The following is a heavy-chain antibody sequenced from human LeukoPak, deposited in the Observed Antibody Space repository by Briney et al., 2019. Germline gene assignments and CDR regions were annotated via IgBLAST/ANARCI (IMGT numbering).Heavy chain of an antibody. D-gene: IGHD4-17*01. V-gene: IGHV1-2*02. Sequence: ASVKVSCKASGYTFTGYYMHWVRQAPGQWLEWMGWINPNSGGTNYAQKFQGRVTMTRDTSISTAYMELSRLRSDDTAVYYCARDRGLDYGEYGLYGMDVWGQGTTVTVSS. CDR2: INPNSGGT. J-gene: IGHJ6*02. CDR3: ARDRGLDYGEYGLYGMDV. CDR1: GYTFTGYY.